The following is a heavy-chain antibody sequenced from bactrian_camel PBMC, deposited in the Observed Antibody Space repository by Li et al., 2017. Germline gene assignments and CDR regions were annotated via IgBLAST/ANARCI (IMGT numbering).Heavy chain of an antibody. D-gene: IGHD4*01. V-gene: IGHV3S53*01. Sequence: HVQLVESGGGLVQPGGSLRLSCAFSGNPDSTYFMAWFRQVTGKEREGVAAIDSDGETDYADSVKGRFTISKDNVKNTLYLEMSNLKADDTAMYYCTADTVKASLATIAQFAAYEGQGTQVTVS. CDR1: GNPDSTYF. J-gene: IGHJ4*01. CDR2: IDSDGET.